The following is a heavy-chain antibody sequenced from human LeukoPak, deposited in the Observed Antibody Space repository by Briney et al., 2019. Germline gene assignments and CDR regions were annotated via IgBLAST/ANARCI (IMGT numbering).Heavy chain of an antibody. Sequence: GRSLRLSCAASGFTFSSSAMHWVRQAPGKGLEWVAVISFDGKNVYYAGSVKGRFTISRDNSKNTLYLQMNSLRAEDTAVYYCPKGGSSSWHFDYWGQGTLVTVSS. CDR2: ISFDGKNV. CDR3: PKGGSSSWHFDY. J-gene: IGHJ4*02. V-gene: IGHV3-30*04. D-gene: IGHD6-13*01. CDR1: GFTFSSSA.